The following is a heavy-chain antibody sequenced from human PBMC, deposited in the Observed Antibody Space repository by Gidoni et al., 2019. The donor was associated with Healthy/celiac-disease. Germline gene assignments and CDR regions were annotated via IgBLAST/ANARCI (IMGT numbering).Heavy chain of an antibody. J-gene: IGHJ6*02. CDR1: GYTFHGDY. Sequence: QVQLVQSGAEVKKPGASVKVSCKASGYTFHGDYMHWVRQAPGQGLEWMGWINPNSGGTNYAQKFQGRVTMTRDTSISTAYMELSRLRSDDTAVYYCARSYPNYYGSGSYLSERYYYGMDVWGQGTTVTVSS. D-gene: IGHD3-10*01. CDR3: ARSYPNYYGSGSYLSERYYYGMDV. V-gene: IGHV1-2*02. CDR2: INPNSGGT.